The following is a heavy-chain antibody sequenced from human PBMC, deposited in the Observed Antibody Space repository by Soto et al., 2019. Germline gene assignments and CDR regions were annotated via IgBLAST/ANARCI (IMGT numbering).Heavy chain of an antibody. V-gene: IGHV3-13*01. CDR3: ARGPSSQWFGELFPIWFDP. CDR1: GFPFSSYA. Sequence: PWGSLRLSCAASGFPFSSYATHWVRQATGKGLEWVSAIGTAGDTYYPGSVKGRFTISRENAKNSLYLQMNSLRAGDTAVYYCARGPSSQWFGELFPIWFDPWGQGTLVTVSP. J-gene: IGHJ5*02. D-gene: IGHD3-10*01. CDR2: IGTAGDT.